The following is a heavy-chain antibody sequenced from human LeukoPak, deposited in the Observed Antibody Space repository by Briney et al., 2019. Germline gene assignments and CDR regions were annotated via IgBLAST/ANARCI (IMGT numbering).Heavy chain of an antibody. J-gene: IGHJ6*02. CDR3: ARGQWIVVVPARNYYYYGMDV. CDR1: GGSFSGYY. D-gene: IGHD2-2*01. CDR2: INHSGST. Sequence: PSETLSLTCAVYGGSFSGYYWSWIRQPPGKGLEWIGEINHSGSTNYNPSLKSRVTISVDTSKNQFSLKLSSVTAADTAVYYCARGQWIVVVPARNYYYYGMDVWGQGTTVTVSS. V-gene: IGHV4-34*01.